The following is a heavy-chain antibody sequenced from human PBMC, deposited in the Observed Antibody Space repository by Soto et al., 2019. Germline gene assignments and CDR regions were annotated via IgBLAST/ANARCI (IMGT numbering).Heavy chain of an antibody. CDR3: ARESKWYGGQCVHD. CDR1: GFTFSYYA. J-gene: IGHJ1*01. D-gene: IGHD1-26*01. Sequence: EVQLVESGGGLVQPGTSLRLSCAASGFTFSYYAMRWVRQAPGKGLEWVSTICGGGDKTDYADAVKGRFIVSRDNSKKTLYLQMDILRADDPALYYWARESKWYGGQCVHDWGQGTLVTVSS. V-gene: IGHV3-23*04. CDR2: ICGGGDKT.